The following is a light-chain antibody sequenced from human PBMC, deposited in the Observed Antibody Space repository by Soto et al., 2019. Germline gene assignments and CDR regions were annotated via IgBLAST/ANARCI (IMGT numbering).Light chain of an antibody. CDR2: AAC. V-gene: IGKV1-39*01. J-gene: IGKJ3*01. Sequence: DIPMTQSPSSLSASVGDRVTITCRATQSISNYLNWYQHKPGEAPKLLMYAACTLQSGVPSRFSCGGSGTDFTLTISSLQPEDFATYFCQQSHSIPFTFGPGTKVDIE. CDR3: QQSHSIPFT. CDR1: QSISNY.